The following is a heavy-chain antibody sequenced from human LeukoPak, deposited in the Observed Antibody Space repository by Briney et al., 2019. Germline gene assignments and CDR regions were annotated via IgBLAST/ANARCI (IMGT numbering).Heavy chain of an antibody. J-gene: IGHJ4*02. Sequence: GGSLRLSCTASGLTSSSAWMSWVRQAPGKGLEWIGHIRGKADGGTPDYAAPVKGKFTISRDDSKSTLFLQMDSLQIEDTAVYYCTTARRASSSLDYWGQGTLVTVSS. CDR3: TTARRASSSLDY. D-gene: IGHD5-24*01. CDR1: GLTSSSAW. V-gene: IGHV3-15*01. CDR2: IRGKADGGTP.